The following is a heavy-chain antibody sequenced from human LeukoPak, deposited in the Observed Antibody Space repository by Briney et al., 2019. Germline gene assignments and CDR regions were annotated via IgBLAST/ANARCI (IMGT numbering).Heavy chain of an antibody. CDR3: ATGRPSGYDDYYYGMDV. CDR2: IYYSGST. CDR1: GGSISSYY. V-gene: IGHV4-59*08. Sequence: PSETPSLTCTVSGGSISSYYWSRIRQPPGKGLEWIGYIYYSGSTNYNPSLKSRVTISVDTSKNQFSLKLSSVTAADTAVYYCATGRPSGYDDYYYGMDVWGQGTTVTVSS. J-gene: IGHJ6*02. D-gene: IGHD5-12*01.